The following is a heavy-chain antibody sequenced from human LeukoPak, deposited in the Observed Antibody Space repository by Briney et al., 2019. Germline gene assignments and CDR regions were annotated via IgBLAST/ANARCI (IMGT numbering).Heavy chain of an antibody. CDR3: ARDIGRGSGSYIYFDY. CDR1: GGSISSSSYY. Sequence: PSETLSLTCTVSGGSISSSSYYWGWIRQPPGKGLEWIGSIYYSGSTYYNPSLKSRVTISVDTSKNQFSLKLSSVTAADTAVYYCARDIGRGSGSYIYFDYWGQGTLVTVSS. V-gene: IGHV4-39*07. CDR2: IYYSGST. D-gene: IGHD3-10*01. J-gene: IGHJ4*02.